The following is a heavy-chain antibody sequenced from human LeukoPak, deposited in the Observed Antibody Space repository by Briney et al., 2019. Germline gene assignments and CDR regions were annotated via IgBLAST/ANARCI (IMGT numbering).Heavy chain of an antibody. V-gene: IGHV4-38-2*01. CDR3: ARSSSGYLLDY. Sequence: PSETLSLTCAVSGYSISRGYYWGWIRQPPGKGLEWIGSIYHSGTTYYNPSLKSRVTISVDTSKNQFSLKLSSVTAADTAMYYCARSSSGYLLDYRGQGTLVTISS. J-gene: IGHJ4*02. CDR1: GYSISRGYY. CDR2: IYHSGTT. D-gene: IGHD5-12*01.